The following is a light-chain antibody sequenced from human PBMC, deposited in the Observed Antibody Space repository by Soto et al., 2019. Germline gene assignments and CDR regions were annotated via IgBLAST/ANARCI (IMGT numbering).Light chain of an antibody. Sequence: EIVLTQSPGTLSLSPGERATLSCRASQSVAKNYLAWYQQEAGQAPRLLIYDASSRATGIPDRFSGSGSGTDFTLTISRLEPEDFAVYYCHQYARSPQTFGQGTKVEIK. V-gene: IGKV3-20*01. CDR1: QSVAKNY. CDR3: HQYARSPQT. J-gene: IGKJ1*01. CDR2: DAS.